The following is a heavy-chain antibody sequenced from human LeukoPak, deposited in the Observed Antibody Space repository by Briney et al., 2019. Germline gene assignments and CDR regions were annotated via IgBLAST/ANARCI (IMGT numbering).Heavy chain of an antibody. CDR3: ARDRIRGDY. CDR2: INSDGSST. J-gene: IGHJ4*02. D-gene: IGHD1-14*01. Sequence: GGSLRLSCSASGFPFGFNGVHWVRQAPGKGLVWVSRINSDGSSTSYADSVKGRFTISRDNAKNTLYLQVNSLRAEDTAVYYCARDRIRGDYWGQGTLVTVSS. CDR1: GFPFGFNG. V-gene: IGHV3-74*01.